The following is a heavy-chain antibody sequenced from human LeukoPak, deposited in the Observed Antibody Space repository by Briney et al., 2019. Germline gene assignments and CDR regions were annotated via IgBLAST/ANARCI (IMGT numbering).Heavy chain of an antibody. D-gene: IGHD3-16*02. J-gene: IGHJ4*02. V-gene: IGHV3-23*01. Sequence: GGSLRLSCAASGFTFSSYAMSWVRQAPGKGLEWVSAISGSGGSTYYADSVKGRFTISRGNSKNTLYLQMNSLRAEDTAVYYCAKDAVIMITFGGVIAPDLFDYWGQGTLVTVSS. CDR3: AKDAVIMITFGGVIAPDLFDY. CDR2: ISGSGGST. CDR1: GFTFSSYA.